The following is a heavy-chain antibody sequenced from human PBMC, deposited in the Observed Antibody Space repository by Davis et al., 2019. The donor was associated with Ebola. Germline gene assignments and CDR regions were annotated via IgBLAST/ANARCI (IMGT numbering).Heavy chain of an antibody. Sequence: PGGSLRLSCVASGFTFSNHAMHWVRQAPGKGLEWVAVTSHNEGERFYGESVQGRFTISRDNSENVLYLQMDSLRPDDTAIYFCARALHDEVLDYWGQGTPVTVSS. D-gene: IGHD1-1*01. CDR2: TSHNEGER. CDR3: ARALHDEVLDY. J-gene: IGHJ4*02. V-gene: IGHV3-30*04. CDR1: GFTFSNHA.